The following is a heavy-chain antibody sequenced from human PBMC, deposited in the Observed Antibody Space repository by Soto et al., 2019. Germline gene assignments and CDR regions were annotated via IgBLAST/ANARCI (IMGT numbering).Heavy chain of an antibody. CDR3: ARPSSGWSAGYFNY. Sequence: GGSLRLSCAASGFTFSDYYMSWIRQAPGKGLEWVSYISSDGTTLYYADSVKGRFTISRDNAKKSLYLQMNSLRAEDTAVYYCARPSSGWSAGYFNYWGQGTLVTVSS. CDR2: ISSDGTTL. D-gene: IGHD6-19*01. J-gene: IGHJ4*02. V-gene: IGHV3-11*01. CDR1: GFTFSDYY.